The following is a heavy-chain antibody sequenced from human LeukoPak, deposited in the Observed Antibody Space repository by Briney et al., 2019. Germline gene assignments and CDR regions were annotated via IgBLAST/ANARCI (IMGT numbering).Heavy chain of an antibody. D-gene: IGHD3-22*01. Sequence: GGSLRLSCAASGFTFSSYAMHWVRQAPGKGLEWVAVISYDGSNKYYADSVKGRFTISRDNSKNTLYLQMNSLRAEDTAVYYCARDLMGYYDSSGYPYFDYWGQGTLVTVSS. CDR1: GFTFSSYA. V-gene: IGHV3-30-3*01. J-gene: IGHJ4*02. CDR3: ARDLMGYYDSSGYPYFDY. CDR2: ISYDGSNK.